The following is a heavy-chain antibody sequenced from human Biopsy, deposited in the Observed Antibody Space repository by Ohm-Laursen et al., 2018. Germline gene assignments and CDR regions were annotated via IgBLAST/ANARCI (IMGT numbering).Heavy chain of an antibody. D-gene: IGHD3-22*01. V-gene: IGHV4-59*01. CDR1: GDYISSYY. Sequence: SETLSLTCTVSGDYISSYYWSWIRQPPGKGLEWIGYVYYTGSTDYNPSLQSRVTISVDTSKNHFSLRLRSVTPADTAIYCARDRGYYSDRTVPGYFDLWGRGTLVTVSS. J-gene: IGHJ2*01. CDR3: ARDRGYYSDRTVPGYFDL. CDR2: VYYTGST.